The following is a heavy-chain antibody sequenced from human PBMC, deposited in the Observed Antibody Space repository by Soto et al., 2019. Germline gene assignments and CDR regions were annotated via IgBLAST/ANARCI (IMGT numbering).Heavy chain of an antibody. CDR1: GYTFTSHD. Sequence: QVQLVQSGAEGKKPGASVKVSCKASGYTFTSHDINWVRQASGQGLEWMGWMNPNSGNTGYAQKFKGRVTMTRNTSVSTAYMELSSLRSEDTAVYYCARGRGGYLGDVFDIWGQGTMVTVSS. CDR2: MNPNSGNT. V-gene: IGHV1-8*01. D-gene: IGHD5-12*01. J-gene: IGHJ3*02. CDR3: ARGRGGYLGDVFDI.